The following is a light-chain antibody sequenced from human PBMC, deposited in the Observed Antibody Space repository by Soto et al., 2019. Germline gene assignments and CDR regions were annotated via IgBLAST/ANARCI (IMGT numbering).Light chain of an antibody. CDR1: QSVSSN. V-gene: IGKV3-11*01. CDR3: QQGGNWPLT. Sequence: EIVMTQSPATLSVSPGEGATLSCRASQSVSSNLAWYQQKRGQAPRLLIYDASSRASGIPARFSGSGSGTDFTLTISSLEPEDFAVYYCQQGGNWPLTFGQGTLLEIK. J-gene: IGKJ5*01. CDR2: DAS.